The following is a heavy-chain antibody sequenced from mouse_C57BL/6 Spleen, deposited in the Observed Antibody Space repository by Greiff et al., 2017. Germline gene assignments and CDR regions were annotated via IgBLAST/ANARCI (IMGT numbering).Heavy chain of an antibody. V-gene: IGHV14-4*01. CDR2: IDPENGDT. CDR3: TTVDSSGTLAY. J-gene: IGHJ3*01. Sequence: VQLQQSGAELVRPGASVKLSCTASGFNIKDDYMHWVKQRPEQGLEWIGWIDPENGDTEYASKFQGKATITADTSSNTAYLQLSSLTSEDTAVYYCTTVDSSGTLAYWGQGTLVTVSA. CDR1: GFNIKDDY. D-gene: IGHD3-2*02.